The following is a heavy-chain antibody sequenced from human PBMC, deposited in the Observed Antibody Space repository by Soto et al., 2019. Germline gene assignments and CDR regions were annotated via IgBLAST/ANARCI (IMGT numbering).Heavy chain of an antibody. CDR3: VRSYYDARGYLFFDY. J-gene: IGHJ4*02. CDR1: GGSISSSSYS. V-gene: IGHV4-39*01. D-gene: IGHD3-22*01. CDR2: IYYSGTT. Sequence: SETLSLTCSVSGGSISSSSYSWGWIRQPPGKGLEWIGNIYYSGTTYDNPSLKSQAAISVDTSKSQFSLRLSSVTAADTAVYYCVRSYYDARGYLFFDYWGPGTLVTVSS.